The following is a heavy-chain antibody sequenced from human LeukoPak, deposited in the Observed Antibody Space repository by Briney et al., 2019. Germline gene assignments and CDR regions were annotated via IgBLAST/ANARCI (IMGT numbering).Heavy chain of an antibody. CDR1: GGSISGYY. CDR2: IYYSGST. J-gene: IGHJ4*02. Sequence: SETLSLTCTVSGGSISGYYWTWMRQPPGKGLEWIGNIYYSGSTNYNPSLKSRVTISVDTSKNQFSLKVSSVTAADTAVYYCARRGGAGRSFDYWGQGTLVTVSS. V-gene: IGHV4-59*01. CDR3: ARRGGAGRSFDY. D-gene: IGHD2-21*01.